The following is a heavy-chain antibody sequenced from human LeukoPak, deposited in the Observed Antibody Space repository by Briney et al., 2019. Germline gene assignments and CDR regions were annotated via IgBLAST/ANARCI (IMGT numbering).Heavy chain of an antibody. J-gene: IGHJ4*02. CDR3: ARVQWELRGVGSYFEY. D-gene: IGHD1-26*01. Sequence: PGGSLRLSCVVSGFTFSSYWMSWVRQAPGKGLEWVANIKQDGSEGYYVDSVKGRFTMSRDNAKNSLYLQMNSRRAEDTAVYYCARVQWELRGVGSYFEYWGQGALVTVSS. V-gene: IGHV3-7*01. CDR2: IKQDGSEG. CDR1: GFTFSSYW.